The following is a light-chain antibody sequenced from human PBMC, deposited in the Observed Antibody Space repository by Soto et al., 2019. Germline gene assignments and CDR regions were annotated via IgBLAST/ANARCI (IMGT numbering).Light chain of an antibody. J-gene: IGKJ1*01. V-gene: IGKV3-20*01. Sequence: ENVLTQSPGTLALSPGDIATLACSASQSFSSSYLAWYQQKPGQAPRRLIYCASNRATRIPDRLGGSGYATDFILTISRLDPEDVAVYYCQQYGTSGTFGQGTKVDIK. CDR1: QSFSSSY. CDR2: CAS. CDR3: QQYGTSGT.